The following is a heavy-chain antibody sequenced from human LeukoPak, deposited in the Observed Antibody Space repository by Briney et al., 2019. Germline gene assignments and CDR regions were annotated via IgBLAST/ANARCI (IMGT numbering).Heavy chain of an antibody. V-gene: IGHV3-23*01. J-gene: IGHJ4*02. CDR1: GFTFNNYA. CDR3: AKYYYDSSGLFDY. CDR2: ISGTGIAI. D-gene: IGHD3-22*01. Sequence: GGSLRLSCAASGFTFNNYAMSWVRQAPGRGLEWVSTISGTGIAIYYADSVKGRFTISRDNSKNTLYLQLNSLRAEDTAIYYCAKYYYDSSGLFDYWGQGALVTVSS.